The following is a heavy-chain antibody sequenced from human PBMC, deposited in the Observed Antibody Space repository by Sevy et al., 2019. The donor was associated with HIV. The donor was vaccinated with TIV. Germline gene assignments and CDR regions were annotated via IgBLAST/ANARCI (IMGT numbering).Heavy chain of an antibody. D-gene: IGHD1-1*01. CDR2: IYYSGST. V-gene: IGHV4-61*01. Sequence: SESLSLTCTVSGGSVSSGSYYWSWIRQPPGKGLEWIGYIYYSGSTNYNPSLKSRVTISVDTSKNQFSLKLSSVTAADTAVYYCARGTYYYYYGMDVWGQGTTVTVSS. J-gene: IGHJ6*02. CDR3: ARGTYYYYYGMDV. CDR1: GGSVSSGSYY.